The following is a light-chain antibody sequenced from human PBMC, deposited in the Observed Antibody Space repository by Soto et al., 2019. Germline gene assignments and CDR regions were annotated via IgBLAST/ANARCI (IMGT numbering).Light chain of an antibody. CDR2: AAS. CDR1: QSIGWH. J-gene: IGKJ1*01. V-gene: IGKV1-39*01. CDR3: LQSYSSPRT. Sequence: DIQMIQSPSSLSASVGDRVTITCRASQSIGWHLNWFQQKPGKAPELLIYAASTSQSGVPSRFSGSGSGTEFTLTISSLQPEDFGLYYCLQSYSSPRTFGQGTRVESK.